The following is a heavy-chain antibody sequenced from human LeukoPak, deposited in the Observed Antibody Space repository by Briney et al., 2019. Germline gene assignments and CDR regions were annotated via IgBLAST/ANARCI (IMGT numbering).Heavy chain of an antibody. CDR2: ISSSGSTI. D-gene: IGHD3-9*01. J-gene: IGHJ6*02. Sequence: GGSLRLSCAASGFTFSDYYMSWIRQAPGKGLEWVSYISSSGSTIYYADSVKGRFTISRDNAKNSLYLQMNSLRAEDTAVYYCARSLHYGILTGSGMDVWGQGTTVTVSS. CDR1: GFTFSDYY. CDR3: ARSLHYGILTGSGMDV. V-gene: IGHV3-11*01.